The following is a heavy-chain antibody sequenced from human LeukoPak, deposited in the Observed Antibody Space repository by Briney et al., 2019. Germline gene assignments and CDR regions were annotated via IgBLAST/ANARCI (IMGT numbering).Heavy chain of an antibody. J-gene: IGHJ3*02. CDR2: IIPIFGTA. D-gene: IGHD3-22*01. CDR1: GGTFSSYA. CDR3: ARIPTIGTMIEVAFGAFDI. V-gene: IGHV1-69*13. Sequence: SVKVSCKXSGGTFSSYAISWVRQAPGQGLEWMGGIIPIFGTANYAQKFQGRVTITADESTSTAYMELSSLRSEDTAVYYCARIPTIGTMIEVAFGAFDIWGQGTMVTVSS.